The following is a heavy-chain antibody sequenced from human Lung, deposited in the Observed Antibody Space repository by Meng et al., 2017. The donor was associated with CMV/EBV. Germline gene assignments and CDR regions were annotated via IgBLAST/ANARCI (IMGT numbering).Heavy chain of an antibody. D-gene: IGHD3-3*01. CDR3: AKGDGRAYDFWSA. J-gene: IGHJ5*02. CDR2: ISYDGSNK. Sequence: ASGFTFSSYAMHWVRQAPGKGLEWAAVISYDGSNKYYADSVKGRFTISRDNSKNTLYLQMSSLRAEDTAVYYCAKGDGRAYDFWSAWGQGTLVTVSS. CDR1: GFTFSSYA. V-gene: IGHV3-30-3*01.